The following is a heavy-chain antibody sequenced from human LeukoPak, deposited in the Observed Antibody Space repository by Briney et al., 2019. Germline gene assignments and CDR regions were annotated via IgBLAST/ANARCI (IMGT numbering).Heavy chain of an antibody. CDR1: GFTFSDYY. D-gene: IGHD3-22*01. V-gene: IGHV3-11*01. Sequence: PGGSLRLSCAASGFTFSDYYMSWLRQAPGKGLEWVSYISSSGSTIYYADSVKGRFTISRDNDKNSPYLQMNSLRAEDTAVYYCAREAESSGYYYVGDYFDYWGQGTLVTVSS. J-gene: IGHJ4*02. CDR2: ISSSGSTI. CDR3: AREAESSGYYYVGDYFDY.